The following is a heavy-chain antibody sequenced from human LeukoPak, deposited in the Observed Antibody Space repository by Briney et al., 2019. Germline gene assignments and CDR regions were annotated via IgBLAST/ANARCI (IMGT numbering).Heavy chain of an antibody. CDR2: IYYSGST. J-gene: IGHJ4*02. CDR1: GGSISSSRYY. D-gene: IGHD5-24*01. V-gene: IGHV4-39*01. Sequence: TASETLSLTCTVSGGSISSSRYYWGWIRQPPGKGLEWIGSIYYSGSTYYNPSLKSRVTISVDTSKNQFSLKLSSVTAADTAVYYCATMAGGDYWGQGTLVTVSS. CDR3: ATMAGGDY.